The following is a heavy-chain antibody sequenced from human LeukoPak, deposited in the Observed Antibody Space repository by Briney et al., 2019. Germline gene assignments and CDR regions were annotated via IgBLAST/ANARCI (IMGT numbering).Heavy chain of an antibody. CDR2: ITYSGST. CDR3: ARVGSVGWVQPKINDY. J-gene: IGHJ4*02. V-gene: IGHV4-39*01. D-gene: IGHD1-14*01. Sequence: SETLSLTCTVSGGSISSSTYYWAWIRQSPGKGLEWIGSITYSGSTYYNPSLESRVTISVDTSKNQFSLKLSSVTAADTAVYYCARVGSVGWVQPKINDYWGQGTLVTVSS. CDR1: GGSISSSTYY.